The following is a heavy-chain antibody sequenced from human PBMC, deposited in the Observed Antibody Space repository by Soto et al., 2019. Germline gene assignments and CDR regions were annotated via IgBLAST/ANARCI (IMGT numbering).Heavy chain of an antibody. CDR2: ISGSGGST. J-gene: IGHJ6*02. V-gene: IGHV3-23*01. CDR3: AKGVQLYYYYYGMDV. CDR1: GFTFSSYA. Sequence: GGSLRLSCAASGFTFSSYAMSWVRQAPGKGLEWVSAISGSGGSTYYADSVKGRFTISRDNSKNTLYLQMNSLRAEDTAVYYCAKGVQLYYYYYGMDVWGQGTTVTVSS. D-gene: IGHD5-18*01.